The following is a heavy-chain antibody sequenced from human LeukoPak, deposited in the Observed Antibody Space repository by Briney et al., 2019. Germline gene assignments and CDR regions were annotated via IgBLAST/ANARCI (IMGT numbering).Heavy chain of an antibody. CDR2: ISGSGGST. CDR3: AKSDGYNYPRDFDF. J-gene: IGHJ4*02. CDR1: GFTFSTYG. V-gene: IGHV3-23*01. Sequence: GGSLRLSCAGSGFTFSTYGMTWVRQAPGKGLEWVSEISGSGGSTHYADSVKGRFTISRDNSKNTLYLQMNSLRAEDTAVYYCAKSDGYNYPRDFDFWGQGTLVTVSS. D-gene: IGHD5-24*01.